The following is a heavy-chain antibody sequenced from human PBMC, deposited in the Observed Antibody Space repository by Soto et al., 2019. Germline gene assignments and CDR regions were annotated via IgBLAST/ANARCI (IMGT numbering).Heavy chain of an antibody. V-gene: IGHV1-8*01. J-gene: IGHJ5*02. D-gene: IGHD3-10*01. Sequence: QVQLVQSGAEVKKPGASVKVSCKASGYTFTSYDINWVRQATGQGLEWMGWMNPNSGNTGYAQKFQGRGTRTRNTSISTAYMEGSSLRSEDTAVYYCARKRGGSGRRWFDPWGQGTLVTVSS. CDR3: ARKRGGSGRRWFDP. CDR2: MNPNSGNT. CDR1: GYTFTSYD.